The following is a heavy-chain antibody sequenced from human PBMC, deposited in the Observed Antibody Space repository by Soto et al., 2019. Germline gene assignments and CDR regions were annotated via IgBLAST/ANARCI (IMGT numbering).Heavy chain of an antibody. Sequence: GESLKISCTASGFTFGDYAMSWVRQAPGKGLEWVGFIRSKAYGGTTEYAASVKGRFTISRDDSKSIAYLQMNSLKTEDTAVYYCTREKGAVAGAISSSYGMDVGGKGTRVTVSS. D-gene: IGHD6-19*01. CDR2: IRSKAYGGTT. V-gene: IGHV3-49*04. CDR1: GFTFGDYA. CDR3: TREKGAVAGAISSSYGMDV. J-gene: IGHJ6*04.